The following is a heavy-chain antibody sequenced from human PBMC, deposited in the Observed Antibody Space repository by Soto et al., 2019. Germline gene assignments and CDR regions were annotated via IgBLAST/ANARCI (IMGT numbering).Heavy chain of an antibody. CDR2: IYYSGST. D-gene: IGHD5-18*01. Sequence: PSETLSLTCTVSGGSISSGGYYWSWIRQHPGKGLEWIGYIYYSGSTYYNPSLKSRVTISVDTSKNQFSLKLSSVTAADTAVYYCARDTPRGYSYGSFDYWGQGTLVTSPQ. J-gene: IGHJ4*02. CDR3: ARDTPRGYSYGSFDY. CDR1: GGSISSGGYY. V-gene: IGHV4-31*03.